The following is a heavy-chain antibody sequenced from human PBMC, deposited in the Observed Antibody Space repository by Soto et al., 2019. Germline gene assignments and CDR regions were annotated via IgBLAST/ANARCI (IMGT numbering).Heavy chain of an antibody. Sequence: PGGSLRLSCAASGFTFSSYDMHWVRQATGKGLEWVSAIGTAGDTYYPGSVKGRFTISRENAKNSLYLQMNSLRAGDTAVYYCARAFSVGATWRGFDYWGQGTLVTVSS. J-gene: IGHJ4*02. V-gene: IGHV3-13*04. CDR2: IGTAGDT. D-gene: IGHD1-26*01. CDR3: ARAFSVGATWRGFDY. CDR1: GFTFSSYD.